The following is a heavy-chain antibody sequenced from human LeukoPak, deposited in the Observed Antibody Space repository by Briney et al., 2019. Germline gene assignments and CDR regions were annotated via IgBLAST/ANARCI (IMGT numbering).Heavy chain of an antibody. CDR1: GFTFSNAW. CDR3: TTDQYYDYVWGSYRYRKSSSLRY. CDR2: IKSKTDGVTT. D-gene: IGHD3-16*02. V-gene: IGHV3-15*01. J-gene: IGHJ4*02. Sequence: GSLILSCAASGFTFSNAWMSWGRQAPGKGLEWVGRIKSKTDGVTTDYAAPGKGRFTSSREDSKNTLELQMNSLKSEDTAGDYCTTDQYYDYVWGSYRYRKSSSLRYWGQGTLVTVSS.